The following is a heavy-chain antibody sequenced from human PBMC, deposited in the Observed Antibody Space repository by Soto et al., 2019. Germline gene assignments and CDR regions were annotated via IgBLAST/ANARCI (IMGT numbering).Heavy chain of an antibody. CDR3: AGDPLWAFDF. J-gene: IGHJ3*01. V-gene: IGHV3-48*02. CDR2: ISRNAGLV. Sequence: GRSLRLSCAAFGFTFSDYSMNWVRQAPGKGLEWISYISRNAGLVFYRDSMKGRITISRDAARNSFYVKMTSLRDEDTAVYYCAGDPLWAFDFGGQGTMVTV. CDR1: GFTFSDYS. D-gene: IGHD3-16*01.